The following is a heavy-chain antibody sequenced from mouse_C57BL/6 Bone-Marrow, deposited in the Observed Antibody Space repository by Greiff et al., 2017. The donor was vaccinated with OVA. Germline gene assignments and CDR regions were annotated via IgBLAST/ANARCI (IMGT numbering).Heavy chain of an antibody. V-gene: IGHV5-4*01. Sequence: EVQVVESGGGLVKPGGSLKLSCAASGFTFSSYAMSWVRPTPEKRLEWVATISDGGSYTYYPDNVKGRFTISRDNAKNNLYLQMSHLKSENTAMYYCARDPVFTTVVATRYYFDYWGQGTTLTVSS. CDR2: ISDGGSYT. CDR3: ARDPVFTTVVATRYYFDY. CDR1: GFTFSSYA. D-gene: IGHD1-1*01. J-gene: IGHJ2*01.